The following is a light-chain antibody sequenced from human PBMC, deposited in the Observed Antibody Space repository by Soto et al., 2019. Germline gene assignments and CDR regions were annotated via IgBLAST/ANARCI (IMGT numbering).Light chain of an antibody. CDR2: AAS. J-gene: IGKJ5*01. Sequence: DIQMTQSPSSLSASVGDRVTITCRASQGISNYLAWYQQKPGKVPKLLIYAASTLQSGVPSRFSGSGSGTDFTLTISRLEPEDFAVYYCQQYGSSPTITFGQGTRLEMK. CDR1: QGISNY. CDR3: QQYGSSPTIT. V-gene: IGKV1-27*01.